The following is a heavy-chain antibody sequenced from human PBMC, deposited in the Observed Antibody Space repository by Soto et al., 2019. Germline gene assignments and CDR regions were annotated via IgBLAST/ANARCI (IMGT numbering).Heavy chain of an antibody. CDR1: GYTFTDYK. CDR2: VDPNGGGT. D-gene: IGHD4-17*01. Sequence: QVQLLQSGAEVKKPGASVKVSCKTSGYTFTDYKLHWVRQAPGQGLEWMGWVDPNGGGTNSAQKFQGSVTMTRDTPXTTAYLELSRLRTNDTATYFCATWVDYGDYEGFDFWGQGTLVTVSS. V-gene: IGHV1-2*04. CDR3: ATWVDYGDYEGFDF. J-gene: IGHJ4*02.